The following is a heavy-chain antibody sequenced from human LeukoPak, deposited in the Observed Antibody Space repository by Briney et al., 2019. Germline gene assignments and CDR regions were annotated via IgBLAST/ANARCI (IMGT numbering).Heavy chain of an antibody. V-gene: IGHV4-4*02. J-gene: IGHJ3*02. Sequence: SETLSLTCAVSGGSISSSNWWSWVRQPPGKGLEWIGEIYHSGSTNYNPSLKSRVTISLDKSKKQFSLKLTSVTAADTAVYYCARDVTFGGVIVINSDAFDIWGQGTMVTVSS. CDR3: ARDVTFGGVIVINSDAFDI. CDR1: GGSISSSNW. D-gene: IGHD3-16*02. CDR2: IYHSGST.